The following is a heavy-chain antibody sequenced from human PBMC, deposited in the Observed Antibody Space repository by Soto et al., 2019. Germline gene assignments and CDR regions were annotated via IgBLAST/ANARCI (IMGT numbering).Heavy chain of an antibody. CDR3: ARAVVVAATPSYYYYYGMDV. Sequence: KQSQTLSLTCAISGDSVSSNSAAWNWIRQSPSRGLEWLGRTYYRSKWYNDYAVSVKSRITINPDTSKNQFSLQLNSVTPEDTAVYYCARAVVVAATPSYYYYYGMDVWGQGTTVTVSS. D-gene: IGHD2-15*01. CDR1: GDSVSSNSAA. V-gene: IGHV6-1*01. CDR2: TYYRSKWYN. J-gene: IGHJ6*02.